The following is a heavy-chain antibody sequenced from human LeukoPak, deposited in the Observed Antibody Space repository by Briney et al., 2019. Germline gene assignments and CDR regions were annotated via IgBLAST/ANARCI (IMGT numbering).Heavy chain of an antibody. V-gene: IGHV4-39*07. Sequence: SETLSLTCTVSGGSITSGTFYWGWPRQPPGKGLEWIGNIHHSGSTYYNPSLQSRATISVDTSNNQFSLKLSSVTAADADVYSCASAGILSTGDYFDRWGEGTLVTVSS. CDR1: GGSITSGTFY. CDR3: ASAGILSTGDYFDR. J-gene: IGHJ5*02. D-gene: IGHD5/OR15-5a*01. CDR2: IHHSGST.